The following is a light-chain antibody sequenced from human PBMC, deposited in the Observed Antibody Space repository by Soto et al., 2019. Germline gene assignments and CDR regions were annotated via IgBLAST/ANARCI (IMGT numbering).Light chain of an antibody. J-gene: IGLJ7*01. V-gene: IGLV1-51*01. CDR1: SSNIGENF. CDR2: DTS. Sequence: QSVLTQPPSVSAAPGQKVTISCSGSSSNIGENFVSWYQHIPGTAPKLVFHDTSGRPSGIPDRFSGSKSGTSAILGITGLQTGDEATYYCWTWDSSLSAGVFGGGTQLTVL. CDR3: WTWDSSLSAGV.